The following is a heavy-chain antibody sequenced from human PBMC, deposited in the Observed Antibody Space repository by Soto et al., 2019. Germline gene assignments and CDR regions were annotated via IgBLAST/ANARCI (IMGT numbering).Heavy chain of an antibody. CDR1: GFTFSSYS. J-gene: IGHJ6*02. CDR3: ARDGTDGYYYDSSGMDV. Sequence: GGSLRLSCAASGFTFSSYSMNWVRQAPGKGLEWVSYISSSSSTIYYADSVKGRFTISRDNAKNSLYLQMNSLRDEDTAVYYCARDGTDGYYYDSSGMDVWGQGTTVTVSS. V-gene: IGHV3-48*02. CDR2: ISSSSSTI. D-gene: IGHD3-22*01.